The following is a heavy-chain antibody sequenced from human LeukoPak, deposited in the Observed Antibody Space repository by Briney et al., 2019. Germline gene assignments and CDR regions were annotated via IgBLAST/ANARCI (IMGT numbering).Heavy chain of an antibody. V-gene: IGHV4-39*07. CDR3: ARVDVAGTWGCDY. D-gene: IGHD6-19*01. CDR1: GGSISSSRDY. J-gene: IGHJ4*02. CDR2: IYYSGST. Sequence: SETLSLTCIASGGSISSSRDYWAWIRQPPGKGLEWIANIYYSGSTYYNPSLKSRVTISVDTSKNQFSLKLSSVTAADTAVYYCARVDVAGTWGCDYWGQGTLVTVSS.